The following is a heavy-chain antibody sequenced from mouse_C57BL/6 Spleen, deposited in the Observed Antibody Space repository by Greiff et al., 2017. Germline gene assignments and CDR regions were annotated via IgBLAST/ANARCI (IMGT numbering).Heavy chain of an antibody. CDR2: IYPGSGST. D-gene: IGHD2-1*01. CDR1: GYTFTSYW. V-gene: IGHV1-55*01. Sequence: QVQLKQPGAELVKPGASVKMSCKASGYTFTSYWITWVKQRPGQGLEWIGDIYPGSGSTNYNENFKSKATLTVDTSSSTAYMQLSSLTTEDSAVYYCARTSTTMGYSMDYWGQGTSVTVSS. CDR3: ARTSTTMGYSMDY. J-gene: IGHJ4*01.